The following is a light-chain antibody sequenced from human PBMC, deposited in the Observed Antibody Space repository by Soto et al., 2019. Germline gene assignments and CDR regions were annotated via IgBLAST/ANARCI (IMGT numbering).Light chain of an antibody. Sequence: QSALTQPPSASGSPGQSVTISWTGTSGDVGAYNYVSWYQQHAGKAPKLVIYEVTKRPSGVPDRFSGSKSANTASLTVSGLQAEDEADYYCSSFASSNTWVFGGGTKLTVL. J-gene: IGLJ3*02. V-gene: IGLV2-8*01. CDR1: SGDVGAYNY. CDR2: EVT. CDR3: SSFASSNTWV.